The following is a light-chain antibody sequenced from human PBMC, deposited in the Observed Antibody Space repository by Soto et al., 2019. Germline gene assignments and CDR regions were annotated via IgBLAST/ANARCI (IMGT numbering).Light chain of an antibody. CDR3: TSATSSSTYR. CDR2: TVT. J-gene: IGLJ1*01. Sequence: QSALTQPASVSGSPGQSITISCTGTSSEVGAYNSVSWYQQHPDKAPKLIIFTVTSRTSRLSDRFSRSKSDNTASLTISGLSTEDAAEYYCTSATSSSTYRFGTGTQLTVL. CDR1: SSEVGAYNS. V-gene: IGLV2-14*03.